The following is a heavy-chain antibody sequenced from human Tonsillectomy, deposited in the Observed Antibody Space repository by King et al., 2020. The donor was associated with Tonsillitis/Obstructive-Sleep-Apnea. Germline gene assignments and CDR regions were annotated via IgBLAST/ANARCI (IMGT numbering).Heavy chain of an antibody. CDR2: ISSNGGST. D-gene: IGHD2-2*01. V-gene: IGHV3-64D*06. Sequence: VQLVESGGGLVQPGGSLRLSCSPSGFTFSSYAMHWVRQAPGKGLEYVSAISSNGGSTYYADSVKGRFTISRDNSKNTLYLHMISLRAEDTAVYYCVKAARYCSSTSCPSGDYWGQGTLVTVSS. J-gene: IGHJ4*02. CDR3: VKAARYCSSTSCPSGDY. CDR1: GFTFSSYA.